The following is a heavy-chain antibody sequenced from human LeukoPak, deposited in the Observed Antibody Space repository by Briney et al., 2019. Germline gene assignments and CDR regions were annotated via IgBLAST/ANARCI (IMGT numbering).Heavy chain of an antibody. V-gene: IGHV3-23*01. Sequence: PGGSLRLSCAASGFTFSNYAMTWVRQAPGKGLEWVSVISGSGDTTYYAGSVKGRFTISRDNSKNMVYLQMNTLRADDTAVYYCALQHSGTWYADLDYWGQGTLVTVSS. CDR2: ISGSGDTT. CDR3: ALQHSGTWYADLDY. J-gene: IGHJ4*02. CDR1: GFTFSNYA. D-gene: IGHD6-13*01.